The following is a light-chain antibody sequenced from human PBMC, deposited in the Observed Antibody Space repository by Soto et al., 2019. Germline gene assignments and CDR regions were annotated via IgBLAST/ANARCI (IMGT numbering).Light chain of an antibody. CDR1: QGISSY. J-gene: IGKJ4*01. CDR3: QQYNNWPLT. CDR2: GAS. Sequence: AIRMTQSPSSFSASTGDRVTITCRASQGISSYLAWYQQKPGKAPKLLIYGASTSQSGVPSRFSGSGSGTDFPLTISSLQSEDFAVYYCQQYNNWPLTLGGGTKVDIK. V-gene: IGKV1-8*01.